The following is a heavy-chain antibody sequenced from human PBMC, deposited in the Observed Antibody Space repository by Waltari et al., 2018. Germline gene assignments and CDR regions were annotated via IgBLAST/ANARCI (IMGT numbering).Heavy chain of an antibody. D-gene: IGHD1-7*01. V-gene: IGHV1-69*04. J-gene: IGHJ6*03. Sequence: QVQLVQSGAEVKKPGSSVKGSCKASGGTFSSYAISWVRQAPGQGLEWMGRITPIVGTARYAQRFQGRVTITADKSTSTAYMELSSLRSEDTAVYYCGLELTLYMDVWGKGTTVTISS. CDR3: GLELTLYMDV. CDR2: ITPIVGTA. CDR1: GGTFSSYA.